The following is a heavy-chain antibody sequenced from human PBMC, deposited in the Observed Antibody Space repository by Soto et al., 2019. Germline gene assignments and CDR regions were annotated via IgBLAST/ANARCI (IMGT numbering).Heavy chain of an antibody. D-gene: IGHD1-1*01. J-gene: IGHJ5*02. CDR3: ARELERRGGWFDP. CDR2: ISSSSSYV. CDR1: GFTFSSYG. Sequence: EVQLVESGGGLVKPGGSLRLSCAASGFTFSSYGMNWVRQAPGKGLEWVSSISSSSSYVYYADSVKGRFTISRDNAKNSLYLQMNSLRAEDTAVYYCARELERRGGWFDPWGQGTLVTVSS. V-gene: IGHV3-21*01.